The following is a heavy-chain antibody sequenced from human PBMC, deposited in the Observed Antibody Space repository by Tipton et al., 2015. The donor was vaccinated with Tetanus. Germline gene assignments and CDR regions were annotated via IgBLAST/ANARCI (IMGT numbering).Heavy chain of an antibody. CDR2: ISGSGSSI. Sequence: GSLRLSCTASGFTFSDHYMAWIRQAPGKGLEWISYISGSGSSIFHADSVKGRFSISRDNAKNALYLQMNSLTAEDTAVYYCARDLDGYCCSTNCYRGYFDYWGRGTLVTVSS. D-gene: IGHD2-2*03. CDR1: GFTFSDHY. V-gene: IGHV3-11*01. J-gene: IGHJ4*02. CDR3: ARDLDGYCCSTNCYRGYFDY.